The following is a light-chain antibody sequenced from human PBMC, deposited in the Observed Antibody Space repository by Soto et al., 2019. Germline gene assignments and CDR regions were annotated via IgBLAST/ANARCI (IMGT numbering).Light chain of an antibody. CDR2: GNN. V-gene: IGLV1-40*01. CDR3: QSYDNSLSGVV. Sequence: QSVLTQPPSVSGAPGQRVTLSCTGNSSNIGAGYDVHWYQQLPGTAPKLLVYGNNHRPSGVPDRFSGSKSATSASLAITGLRAEDEADYYCQSYDNSLSGVVFGGGTKVTVL. CDR1: SSNIGAGYD. J-gene: IGLJ2*01.